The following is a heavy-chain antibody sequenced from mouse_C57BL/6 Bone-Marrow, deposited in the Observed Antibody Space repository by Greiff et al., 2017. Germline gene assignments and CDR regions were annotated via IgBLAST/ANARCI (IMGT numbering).Heavy chain of an antibody. D-gene: IGHD1-1*01. J-gene: IGHJ4*01. V-gene: IGHV5-15*01. CDR2: ISNLAYSI. Sequence: EVKLMESGGGLVQPGGSLKLSCAASGFTFSDYGMAWVRQAPRKGPEWVAFISNLAYSIYYADTVTGRFTISRENAKNTLYLEMSSLRSEDTAMYYCARHPKLRAMDYWGQGTSVTVSS. CDR3: ARHPKLRAMDY. CDR1: GFTFSDYG.